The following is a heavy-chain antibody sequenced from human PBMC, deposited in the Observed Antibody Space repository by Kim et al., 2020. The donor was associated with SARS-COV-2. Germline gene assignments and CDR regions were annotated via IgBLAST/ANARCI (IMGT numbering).Heavy chain of an antibody. D-gene: IGHD3-16*01. CDR3: VTRAENFYVEIDC. Sequence: SETLCLTCSISGGSISNSRSYWGWIRQPPGKGLEGIGSIYYRGSTYYNPSLKSRVTISIDMSKNQFSLKLSSVTAADTAVYYCVTRAENFYVEIDCWGQGTLVTVSS. J-gene: IGHJ4*02. V-gene: IGHV4-39*01. CDR2: IYYRGST. CDR1: GGSISNSRSY.